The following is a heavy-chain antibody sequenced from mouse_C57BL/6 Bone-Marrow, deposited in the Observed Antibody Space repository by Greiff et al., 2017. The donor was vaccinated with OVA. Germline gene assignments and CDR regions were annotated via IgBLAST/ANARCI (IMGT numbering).Heavy chain of an antibody. CDR3: ARCEFPYYCGSSYYAMDY. CDR2: IDPANGNT. V-gene: IGHV14-3*01. CDR1: GFNIKNNY. J-gene: IGHJ4*01. D-gene: IGHD1-1*01. Sequence: VQLQQSVAELVRPGASVKLSCTASGFNIKNNYMHWVKQRPEQGLEWIGRIDPANGNTKYDPKFQGKATITADTSSNTAYLQLSSLTSEDTAICYCARCEFPYYCGSSYYAMDYWGQGTSVTVSA.